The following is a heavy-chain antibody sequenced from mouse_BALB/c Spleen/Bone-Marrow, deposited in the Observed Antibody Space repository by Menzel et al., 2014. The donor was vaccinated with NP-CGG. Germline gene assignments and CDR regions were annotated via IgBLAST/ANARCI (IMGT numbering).Heavy chain of an antibody. D-gene: IGHD1-1*01. V-gene: IGHV5-4*02. CDR1: GFTFSDYY. CDR3: ARFYYYGSSYFDV. Sequence: EVKLEESGGGLVKPGGSLKLSCAASGFTFSDYYMYWVRQTPEKRLEWVATISDGGSYTYYPDSVKGRFTISRDNAKNNLYLQMSSLKSEDTAMYYCARFYYYGSSYFDVWGAETTVTVSS. CDR2: ISDGGSYT. J-gene: IGHJ1*01.